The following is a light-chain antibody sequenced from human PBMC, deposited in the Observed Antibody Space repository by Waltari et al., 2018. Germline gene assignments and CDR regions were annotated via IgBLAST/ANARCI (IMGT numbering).Light chain of an antibody. J-gene: IGKJ2*01. Sequence: DIQMTQSPSSLSASVGDRVTLTCRASQTITTFLNWYQQRPGKAPRLLIYAASILQSGVPSRFSGSGSGTDFTLTISSLQPEDFVSYYCQQTYSSPYTFGQGTQLETK. CDR1: QTITTF. CDR2: AAS. V-gene: IGKV1-39*01. CDR3: QQTYSSPYT.